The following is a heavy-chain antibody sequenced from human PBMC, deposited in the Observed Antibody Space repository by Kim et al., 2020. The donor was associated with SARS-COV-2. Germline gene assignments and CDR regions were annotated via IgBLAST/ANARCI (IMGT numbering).Heavy chain of an antibody. V-gene: IGHV3-33*01. CDR3: AREEAEMRWVGAFDI. Sequence: GGSLRLSCAASGFTFSSYGMHWVRQAPGKGLEWVAVIWYDGSNKYYADSVKGRFTISRDNSKNTLYLQMNSLRAEDTAVYYCAREEAEMRWVGAFDIWGRGKMVTVSS. CDR2: IWYDGSNK. CDR1: GFTFSSYG. J-gene: IGHJ3*02. D-gene: IGHD6-13*01.